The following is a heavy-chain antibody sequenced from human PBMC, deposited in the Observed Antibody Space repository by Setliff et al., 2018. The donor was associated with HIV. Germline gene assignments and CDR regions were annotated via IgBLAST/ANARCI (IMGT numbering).Heavy chain of an antibody. CDR2: IKQDGSEK. CDR3: AKNSVAGTFYYYYGMDV. Sequence: PGGSLRLSCAASGFTFSSYWMSWVRQAPGKGLEWVANIKQDGSEKYYVDSVKGRFTISRDNAKNSLYLQMNSLRAEDTAVYYCAKNSVAGTFYYYYGMDVWGQGTTVTVSS. D-gene: IGHD6-19*01. J-gene: IGHJ6*02. CDR1: GFTFSSYW. V-gene: IGHV3-7*01.